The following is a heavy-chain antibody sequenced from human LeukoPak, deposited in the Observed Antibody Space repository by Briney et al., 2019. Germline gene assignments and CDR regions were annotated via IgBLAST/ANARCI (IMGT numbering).Heavy chain of an antibody. Sequence: SSETLSLTCTVSGGSISSSSYYWGWIRQPPGKGLEWIGSIYYSGSTYYNPSLKSRVTISVDTSKNQFSLKLSSVTAADTAVYYCARGRIYYGSGREAYYFDYWGQGTLVTVSS. J-gene: IGHJ4*02. CDR2: IYYSGST. CDR3: ARGRIYYGSGREAYYFDY. V-gene: IGHV4-39*07. CDR1: GGSISSSSYY. D-gene: IGHD3-10*01.